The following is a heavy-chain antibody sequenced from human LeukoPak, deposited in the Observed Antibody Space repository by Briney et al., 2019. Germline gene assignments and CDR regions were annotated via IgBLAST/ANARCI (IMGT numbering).Heavy chain of an antibody. V-gene: IGHV1-2*06. J-gene: IGHJ4*02. CDR1: GYTFTGYY. Sequence: ASVKVSCKASGYTFTGYYMHWVRQAPGQGLEWMGRINPNSGGTNYAQKFQGRVTMTRDTSISTAYMELSRLRSDDTAVYYCARDYSDYYTFDYWGQGTQVTVSS. CDR2: INPNSGGT. D-gene: IGHD1-26*01. CDR3: ARDYSDYYTFDY.